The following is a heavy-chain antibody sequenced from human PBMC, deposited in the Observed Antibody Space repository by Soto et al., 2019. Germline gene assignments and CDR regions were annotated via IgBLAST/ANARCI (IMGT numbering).Heavy chain of an antibody. D-gene: IGHD5-12*01. CDR1: GFDFTNSW. Sequence: EVQLVESGGGLVQPGGSLRLSCAASGFDFTNSWMHWVRQAPGMGLVWVSHVNSDGSITTYADSVRGRFTISRDNAKNTVYLQMNSLRVEDTAVCYCTRDQRYSSAVWGQGALITVSS. CDR2: VNSDGSIT. CDR3: TRDQRYSSAV. V-gene: IGHV3-74*01. J-gene: IGHJ4*02.